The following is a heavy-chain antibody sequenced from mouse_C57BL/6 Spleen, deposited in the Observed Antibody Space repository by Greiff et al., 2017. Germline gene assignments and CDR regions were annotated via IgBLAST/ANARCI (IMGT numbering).Heavy chain of an antibody. V-gene: IGHV14-1*01. CDR1: GYTFTSYW. Sequence: VQLQQPGAELVKPGASVKLSCKASGYTFTSYWMHWVKQRPEQGLEWIGRIDPEDGDTEYAPKFQGKATMTADTSSNTAYLQLSSLTSEDTAVYYCTTSGTSYYFDYWGQGTTLTVSS. CDR3: TTSGTSYYFDY. CDR2: IDPEDGDT. D-gene: IGHD5-1*01. J-gene: IGHJ2*01.